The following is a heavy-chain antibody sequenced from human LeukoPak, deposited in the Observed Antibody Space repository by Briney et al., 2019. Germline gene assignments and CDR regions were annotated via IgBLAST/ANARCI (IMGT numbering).Heavy chain of an antibody. Sequence: ASVKVSCKASGYTFTGYYMHWVRKTPGQGLEWMGWIIPNTGDTNYGRKFQGRVTMTRDTSINTAYMELRSLRSDDTAVYYCARSRRVGNGEYPDYWGQGTLVTVSS. CDR2: IIPNTGDT. D-gene: IGHD3-10*01. J-gene: IGHJ4*02. V-gene: IGHV1-2*02. CDR3: ARSRRVGNGEYPDY. CDR1: GYTFTGYY.